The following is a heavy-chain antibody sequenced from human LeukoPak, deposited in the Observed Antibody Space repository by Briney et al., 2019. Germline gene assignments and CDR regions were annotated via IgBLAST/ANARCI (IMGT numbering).Heavy chain of an antibody. CDR2: IIPILGIA. CDR3: ASEPRSLYCSSTCCYVGAFDI. Sequence: GASVKVSCKASGGTFISYAISWVRQAPGQGLEWMGRIIPILGIANYAQKFQGRVTITADKSTSTAYMELSSLRSEDTAVYYCASEPRSLYCSSTCCYVGAFDIWGQGTMVTVSS. J-gene: IGHJ3*02. V-gene: IGHV1-69*04. CDR1: GGTFISYA. D-gene: IGHD2-2*01.